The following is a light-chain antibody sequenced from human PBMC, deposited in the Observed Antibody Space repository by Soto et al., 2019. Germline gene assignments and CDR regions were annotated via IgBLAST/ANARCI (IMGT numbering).Light chain of an antibody. J-gene: IGKJ2*01. CDR1: QSISSF. CDR2: HAT. Sequence: DLQMTQSPSSLSASVGDRVTLTCRASQSISSFLNWYQQKPGKVPKLLIYHATSLQSGVPSRFSGSGSGTDFTLTITSLQPEDFATYYCQQSYSAPHTFGQGTKLEIK. V-gene: IGKV1-39*01. CDR3: QQSYSAPHT.